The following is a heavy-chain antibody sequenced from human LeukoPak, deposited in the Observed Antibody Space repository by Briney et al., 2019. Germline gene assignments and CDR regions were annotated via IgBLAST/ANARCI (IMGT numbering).Heavy chain of an antibody. CDR1: GFTFSNYV. CDR2: IKQDGSEK. J-gene: IGHJ4*02. D-gene: IGHD2-2*01. CDR3: ARDQRYCSSSSCPWEPFDY. Sequence: PGGSLRLSCAASGFTFSNYVMSWVRQAPGKGLEWVANIKQDGSEKYYVDSVKGRFTISRGNAKNSLYLQMNSLRAEDTAVYYCARDQRYCSSSSCPWEPFDYWGQGTLVTVSS. V-gene: IGHV3-7*05.